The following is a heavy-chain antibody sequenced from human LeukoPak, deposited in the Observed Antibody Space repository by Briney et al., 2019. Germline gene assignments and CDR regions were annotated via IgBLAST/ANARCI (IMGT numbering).Heavy chain of an antibody. D-gene: IGHD6-13*01. V-gene: IGHV4-59*01. Sequence: SETLSLTCTVSGGSISSYYWSWIRQPPGKGLEWIGYIYYSGSTNYNPSLKSRISISVDTSKNQFSLKLSSVTAADTAVYYCARVPAAGTAYLGYWGQGTLVTVSS. CDR3: ARVPAAGTAYLGY. CDR2: IYYSGST. J-gene: IGHJ4*02. CDR1: GGSISSYY.